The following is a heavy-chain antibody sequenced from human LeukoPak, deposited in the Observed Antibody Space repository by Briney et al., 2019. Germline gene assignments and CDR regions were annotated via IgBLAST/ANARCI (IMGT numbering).Heavy chain of an antibody. Sequence: ASVKVSCKASGYTFTRSFMHWVRQAPGQGLEWMGWLKPNSGGTNYAQKFQRRVTMTRDTSTTTAYIELRRLSSDDPAVYYCARHPGKVTNDWYFDLWGRGTLVTVSS. D-gene: IGHD4-23*01. CDR2: LKPNSGGT. CDR3: ARHPGKVTNDWYFDL. V-gene: IGHV1-2*02. J-gene: IGHJ2*01. CDR1: GYTFTRSF.